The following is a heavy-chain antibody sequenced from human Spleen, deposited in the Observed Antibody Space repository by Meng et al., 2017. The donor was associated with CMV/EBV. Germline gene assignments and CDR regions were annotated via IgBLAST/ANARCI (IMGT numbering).Heavy chain of an antibody. D-gene: IGHD6-13*01. V-gene: IGHV3-23*01. J-gene: IGHJ4*02. CDR1: RFTFSNYA. CDR3: AKAFSSSWYREYYDY. CDR2: TSASGGST. Sequence: GESLKISCAASRFTFSNYAMSWVRQAPGKGLEWVSATSASGGSTYYADSVKGRFTISRDNSKNTLYLQMNSLRVEDTAVYYCAKAFSSSWYREYYDYWGQGTLVTVSS.